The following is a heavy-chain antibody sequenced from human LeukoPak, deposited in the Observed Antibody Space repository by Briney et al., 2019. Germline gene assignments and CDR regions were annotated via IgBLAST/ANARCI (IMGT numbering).Heavy chain of an antibody. CDR2: ITSGDNT. D-gene: IGHD2-15*01. V-gene: IGHV3-23*01. CDR3: AKGSLYYGMDV. Sequence: GGSLRLSCAASGFTFSNYAMSWVRQAPGKGLEWVSGITSGDNTYYADPVKGRVTISRDNSKNTLYLQMNSLRAEDTAVYYCAKGSLYYGMDVWGQGTTVTVSS. J-gene: IGHJ6*02. CDR1: GFTFSNYA.